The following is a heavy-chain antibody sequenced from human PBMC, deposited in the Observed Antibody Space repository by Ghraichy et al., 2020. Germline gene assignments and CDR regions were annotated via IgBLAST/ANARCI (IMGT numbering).Heavy chain of an antibody. J-gene: IGHJ3*02. CDR3: AILADAFDI. V-gene: IGHV3-30*02. CDR2: IRYDGSNK. CDR1: GFTFSSYG. Sequence: GESLNISCAASGFTFSSYGMHWVRQAPGKGLEWVAFIRYDGSNKYYADSVKGRFTISRDNSKNTLYLQMNSLRAEDTAVYYCAILADAFDIWGQGTMVTVSS.